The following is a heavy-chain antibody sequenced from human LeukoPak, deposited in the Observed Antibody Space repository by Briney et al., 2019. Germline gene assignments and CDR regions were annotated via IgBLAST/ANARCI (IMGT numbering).Heavy chain of an antibody. V-gene: IGHV4-34*01. CDR1: GVPFSNYY. CDR2: INHSGYT. CDR3: TRAVAGHPD. Sequence: SETLSLTCAVSGVPFSNYYWSWVRQSPEKGLEWIGEINHSGYTNYNPSLKSRVTISIDTSKNQFSLMLTSVTAAASGVYFCTRAVAGHPDWGQGTLVTVSS. D-gene: IGHD6-19*01. J-gene: IGHJ4*02.